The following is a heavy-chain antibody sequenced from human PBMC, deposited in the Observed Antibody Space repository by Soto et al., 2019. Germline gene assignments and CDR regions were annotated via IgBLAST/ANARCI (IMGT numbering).Heavy chain of an antibody. CDR2: IKQDGSEK. CDR3: ARVTYCTNGVCYGTYYYYYMDV. D-gene: IGHD2-8*01. CDR1: GFTFSSYW. J-gene: IGHJ6*03. V-gene: IGHV3-7*01. Sequence: GGSLRLSCAASGFTFSSYWMSWVRQAPGKGLEWVANIKQDGSEKYYVDSVKGRFTISRDNAKNSLYLQMNSLRAEDTAVYYCARVTYCTNGVCYGTYYYYYMDVWGKGTTVTVSS.